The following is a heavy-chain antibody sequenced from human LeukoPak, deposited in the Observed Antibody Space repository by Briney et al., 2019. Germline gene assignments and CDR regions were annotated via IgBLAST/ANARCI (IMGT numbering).Heavy chain of an antibody. CDR1: GFTFGDYA. CDR2: MRSKAYGGTT. J-gene: IGHJ4*02. V-gene: IGHV3-49*03. CDR3: TRVGNYDFWSGYYRPPLFDY. Sequence: GGSLRLSCTASGFTFGDYAMSWFRQAPGKGLEWVGFMRSKAYGGTTEYAASVKGRFTISRDDSKSIAYLQMNSLKTEDTAVYYCTRVGNYDFWSGYYRPPLFDYWGQGTLVTVSS. D-gene: IGHD3-3*01.